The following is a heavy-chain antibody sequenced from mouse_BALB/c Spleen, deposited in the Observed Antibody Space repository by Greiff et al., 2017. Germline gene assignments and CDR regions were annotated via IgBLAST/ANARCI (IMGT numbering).Heavy chain of an antibody. D-gene: IGHD2-1*01. V-gene: IGHV5-17*02. Sequence: EVQLVESGGGLVQPGGSRKLSCAASGFTFSSFGMHWVRQAPEKGLEWVAYISSGSSTIYYADTVKGRFTISRDNPKNTLFLQMTSLRSEDTAMYYCARDGNYFTPYYFDYWGQGTTLTVSS. CDR2: ISSGSSTI. CDR3: ARDGNYFTPYYFDY. J-gene: IGHJ2*01. CDR1: GFTFSSFG.